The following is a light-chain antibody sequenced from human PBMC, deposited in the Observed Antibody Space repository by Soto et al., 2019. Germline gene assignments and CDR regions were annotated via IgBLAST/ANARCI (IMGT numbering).Light chain of an antibody. Sequence: QSVLTQPASVSGSPGQSIAISCTGTSSDVGGYNSVSWYQQYPGKAPKLMIHDVSNRPSGVSNRFSGSKSGNTASLTISGLQAEDEADYYCSSYTTSNTRQIVFGTGTKVTVL. CDR1: SSDVGGYNS. V-gene: IGLV2-14*01. CDR3: SSYTTSNTRQIV. CDR2: DVS. J-gene: IGLJ1*01.